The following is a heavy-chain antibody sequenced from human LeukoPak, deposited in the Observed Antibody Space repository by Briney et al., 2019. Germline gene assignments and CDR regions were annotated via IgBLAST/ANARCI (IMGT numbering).Heavy chain of an antibody. CDR3: AAVLYGVYTDCCTFHL. V-gene: IGHV1-58*01. D-gene: IGHD4-17*01. CDR1: GFTFSTSA. J-gene: IGHJ3*01. CDR2: IIVGSGAT. Sequence: SVKVSCKTSGFTFSTSAVQWVRQARGQRLEWIGWIIVGSGATNYAQSLQGRFTITRDMSTNTAYMELSSLGSEDSAVYYCAAVLYGVYTDCCTFHLWGQGTLVTVS.